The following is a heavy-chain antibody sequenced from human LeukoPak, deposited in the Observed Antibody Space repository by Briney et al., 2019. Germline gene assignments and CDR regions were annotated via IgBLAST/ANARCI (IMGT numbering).Heavy chain of an antibody. CDR1: GASISSGSYY. CDR2: FYTSGST. Sequence: TLSLTCTVSGASISSGSYYGRWIRQPAGKGLEWIGRFYTSGSTNYNPSLKSRVGISVDTSKNQFSLNLSSVTAADTAVYYCVRNKDNYLLLPYFDYWGQGILVTVSS. CDR3: VRNKDNYLLLPYFDY. J-gene: IGHJ4*02. V-gene: IGHV4-61*02. D-gene: IGHD2/OR15-2a*01.